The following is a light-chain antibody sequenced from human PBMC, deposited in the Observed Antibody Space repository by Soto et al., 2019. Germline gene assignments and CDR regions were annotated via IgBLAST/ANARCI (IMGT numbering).Light chain of an antibody. V-gene: IGLV2-14*01. CDR3: SSYASSSTLV. CDR1: SSDVGGSNY. CDR2: DVN. J-gene: IGLJ2*01. Sequence: HSALTQPASVSGSPGQSITISCTGTSSDVGGSNYVSWYQQHPGKAPKLMIYDVNSRPSGVSNRFSGSKSGNTASLTISGLQAEDEADYYCSSYASSSTLVFGGGTKLTVL.